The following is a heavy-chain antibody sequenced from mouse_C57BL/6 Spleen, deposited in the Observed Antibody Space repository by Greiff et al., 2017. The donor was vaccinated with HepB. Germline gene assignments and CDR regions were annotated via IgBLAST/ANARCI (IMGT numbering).Heavy chain of an antibody. CDR1: GYTFTSYW. CDR2: IYPSDSET. J-gene: IGHJ3*01. V-gene: IGHV1-61*01. Sequence: VQLQQPGAELVRPGSSVKLSCKASGYTFTSYWMDWVKQRPGQGLEWIGNIYPSDSETHYNQKFKDKATLTVDKSSSTAYMQLSSLTSEDSAVYYCARLDYGSSYGAWFAYWGQGTLVTVSA. CDR3: ARLDYGSSYGAWFAY. D-gene: IGHD1-1*01.